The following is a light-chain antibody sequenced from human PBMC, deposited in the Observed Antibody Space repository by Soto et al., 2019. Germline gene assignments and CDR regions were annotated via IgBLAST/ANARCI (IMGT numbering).Light chain of an antibody. Sequence: DIQMTQSPSSLSASVGDRVTITCRASENIAKYLNWYQQKQGKAPKLLIYAASSLQSGVPSRFSGSGSGTDFTLTISSLQPEDFATYYCQQSYSTPRTFGQGTKVDI. CDR1: ENIAKY. J-gene: IGKJ1*01. V-gene: IGKV1-39*01. CDR2: AAS. CDR3: QQSYSTPRT.